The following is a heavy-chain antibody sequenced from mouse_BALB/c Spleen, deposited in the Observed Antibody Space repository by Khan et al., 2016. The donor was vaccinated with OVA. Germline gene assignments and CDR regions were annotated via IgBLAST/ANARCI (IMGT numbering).Heavy chain of an antibody. CDR1: GFSLTRHG. CDR3: ARNREPDYFDY. J-gene: IGHJ2*01. Sequence: QVQLKESGPGLVAPSPSLSITCTVSGFSLTRHGIHWVRQPPGKGLEWLGIIWAGGSTNYNSALMSRLSIIKDSSKSQVFLKMNSLRTDDTAIYYCARNREPDYFDYWGQGTTLTVSS. CDR2: IWAGGST. V-gene: IGHV2-9*02.